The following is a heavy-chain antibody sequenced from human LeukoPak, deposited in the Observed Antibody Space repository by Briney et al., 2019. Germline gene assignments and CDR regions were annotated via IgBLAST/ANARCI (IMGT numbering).Heavy chain of an antibody. CDR3: AASFRLWAFDI. J-gene: IGHJ3*02. CDR2: VYYSGNT. D-gene: IGHD1-26*01. V-gene: IGHV4-59*01. Sequence: SETLSLTCTVSGGSISGFYWNWIRQPPGKGLEWIGYVYYSGNTNYNPSLKSRVTISLDTSKNQFSLKLRSVTAADTAVYYCAASFRLWAFDIWGQGTMVTVSS. CDR1: GGSISGFY.